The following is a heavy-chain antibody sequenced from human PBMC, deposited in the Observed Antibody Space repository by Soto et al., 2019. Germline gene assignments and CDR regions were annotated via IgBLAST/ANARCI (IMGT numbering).Heavy chain of an antibody. D-gene: IGHD3-10*01. J-gene: IGHJ6*02. CDR1: GYTFIGYY. V-gene: IGHV1-2*04. CDR2: INPNSGGT. Sequence: ASVKVSCKASGYTFIGYYIHWARQAPGQGLEWMGWINPNSGGTNYAQRFQGWVTMTRDRSIGTAYMELSRLKSDDTAVYYCARVGGGLASLGYYGMDVWGQGTTVTVSS. CDR3: ARVGGGLASLGYYGMDV.